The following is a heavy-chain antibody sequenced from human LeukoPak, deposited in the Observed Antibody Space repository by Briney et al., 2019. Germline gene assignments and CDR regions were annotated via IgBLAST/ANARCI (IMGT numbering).Heavy chain of an antibody. J-gene: IGHJ3*02. CDR1: GFTLSSYW. V-gene: IGHV3-7*01. D-gene: IGHD3-22*01. Sequence: GGSLRLSCAASGFTLSSYWMSWVRQAPGKGLEWVANIKQDGSEKYYVDSVKGRFTISRDNAKNSLYLQMNSLRAEDTAVYYCARADTAFDIWGQGTMVTVSS. CDR3: ARADTAFDI. CDR2: IKQDGSEK.